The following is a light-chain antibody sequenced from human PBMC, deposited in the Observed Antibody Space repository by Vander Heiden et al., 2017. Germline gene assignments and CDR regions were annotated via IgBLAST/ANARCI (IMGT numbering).Light chain of an antibody. CDR2: EVS. J-gene: IGLJ2*01. V-gene: IGLV2-14*01. CDR1: SSDVGGYNY. Sequence: LTQPASVSGSPGQSITISCTGTSSDVGGYNYVSWYQQHPGKAPKLMIYEVSNRPSGVSNRFSGSKSGNTASLTISGLQAEDEADYYCSSYTSSSTLVFGGGTKLTVL. CDR3: SSYTSSSTLV.